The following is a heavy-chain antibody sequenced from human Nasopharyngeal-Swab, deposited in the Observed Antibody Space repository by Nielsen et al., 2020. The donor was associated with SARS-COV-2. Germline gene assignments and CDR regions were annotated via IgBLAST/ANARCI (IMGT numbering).Heavy chain of an antibody. J-gene: IGHJ4*01. CDR1: GFTFSSSA. Sequence: GESLKISCAASGFTFSSSAISWVRQVPGMGLEWVSVIGAAGNKIYADSVKGRFTISRDNSKNMVYLQMDSLRAEDTAVYYCAKYFGSGAYEAFCDCGGHGALVTVSS. V-gene: IGHV3-23*01. CDR3: AKYFGSGAYEAFCDC. CDR2: IGAAGNK. D-gene: IGHD3-3*01.